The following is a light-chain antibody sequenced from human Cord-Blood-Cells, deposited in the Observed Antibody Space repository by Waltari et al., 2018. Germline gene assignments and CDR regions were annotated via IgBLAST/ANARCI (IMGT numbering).Light chain of an antibody. J-gene: IGLJ1*01. CDR2: EGS. Sequence: QSALTQPASVLGFPGQPTTISGLGTGIDVGGFTLVSWYQQHPGKPPKLMIYEGSKRPSGVSNRFSGSKSGNTASLTISGLQAEDEADYYCCSYAGSSTYVFGTGTKVTVL. CDR1: GIDVGGFTL. V-gene: IGLV2-23*01. CDR3: CSYAGSSTYV.